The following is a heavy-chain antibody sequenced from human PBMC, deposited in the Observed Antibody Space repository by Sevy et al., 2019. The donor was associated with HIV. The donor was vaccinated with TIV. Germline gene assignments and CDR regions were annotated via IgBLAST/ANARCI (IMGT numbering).Heavy chain of an antibody. Sequence: GGSLRLSCAASGFTFSNYWMHWVRQAPGKGLVWVSRIKTDGSSRHSADSVKGRFFISRDNAKNLVYLQMDSLRAEDTAVYYCAREGDTVLVPTAVDAFDFWGQGTMVTVSS. CDR3: AREGDTVLVPTAVDAFDF. CDR2: IKTDGSSR. J-gene: IGHJ3*01. CDR1: GFTFSNYW. D-gene: IGHD2-2*01. V-gene: IGHV3-74*01.